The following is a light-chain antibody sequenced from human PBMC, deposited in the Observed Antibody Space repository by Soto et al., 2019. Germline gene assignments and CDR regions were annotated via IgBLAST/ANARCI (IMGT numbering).Light chain of an antibody. J-gene: IGLJ3*02. CDR3: CSYAGSYTWV. CDR2: DVS. Sequence: QSALTQPRSVSGSPGQSVTISCTGTSSDVGDYNYVSWYQQHPGKAPKLMIYDVSKRPSGVPDRFSGSKSGNTASLTISGLQAEDEGDYYCCSYAGSYTWVFGGGTKVTV. V-gene: IGLV2-11*01. CDR1: SSDVGDYNY.